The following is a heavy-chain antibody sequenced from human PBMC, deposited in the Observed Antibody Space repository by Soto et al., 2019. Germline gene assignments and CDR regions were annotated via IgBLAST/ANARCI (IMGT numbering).Heavy chain of an antibody. J-gene: IGHJ4*02. D-gene: IGHD6-13*01. CDR2: ISYDGSNK. CDR3: AKDQEYSSSPTGSFGY. V-gene: IGHV3-30*18. Sequence: GGSLRLSCAASGFTFSSYGMHWVRQAPGKGLEWVAVISYDGSNKYYADSVKGRFTISRDNSKNTLYQQMNSLRAEDTAVYYCAKDQEYSSSPTGSFGYWGQGTLVTVSS. CDR1: GFTFSSYG.